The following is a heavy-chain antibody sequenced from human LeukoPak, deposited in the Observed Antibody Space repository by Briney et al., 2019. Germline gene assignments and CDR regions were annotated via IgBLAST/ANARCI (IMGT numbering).Heavy chain of an antibody. D-gene: IGHD6-19*01. CDR3: ARDLRGWSAWDR. V-gene: IGHV3-66*01. J-gene: IGHJ5*02. CDR2: IYNDGST. CDR1: GFTVSTNY. Sequence: PGGSLRLSCAASGFTVSTNYMSWVRQAPGKGLEWVSIIYNDGSTYYADSVKGRFTISRDNSKNMLYLQMNSLRAEDTAVYFCARDLRGWSAWDRWGQGTLVTVSS.